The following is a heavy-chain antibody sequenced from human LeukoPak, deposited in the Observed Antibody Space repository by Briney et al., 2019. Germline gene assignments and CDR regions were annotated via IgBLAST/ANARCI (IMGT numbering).Heavy chain of an antibody. CDR1: GYSFTSYW. D-gene: IGHD3-10*01. CDR2: IYPGDSDT. CDR3: ARGNDYYPLTDAFDI. V-gene: IGHV5-51*01. Sequence: GESLKISCKGSGYSFTSYWIGWVRQMPGKGLEWMGIIYPGDSDTRYSPSFQGQVTISADKSISTAYLQWSSLKASDTAMYYCARGNDYYPLTDAFDIWGQGTMVTVSS. J-gene: IGHJ3*02.